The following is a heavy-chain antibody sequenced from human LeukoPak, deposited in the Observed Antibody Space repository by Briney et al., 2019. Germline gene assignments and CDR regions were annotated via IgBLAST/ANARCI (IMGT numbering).Heavy chain of an antibody. CDR2: IKRDGSEK. J-gene: IGHJ4*02. Sequence: PGGSLRLSCAVSGFTFSSYWMSWVRQAPGKGLEWVANIKRDGSEKYYVDSVKGRFTISRDNAKNSLYLQMDSLRAEDTAVYYCARSRSAGYWGQGTLVTVST. CDR1: GFTFSSYW. CDR3: ARSRSAGY. V-gene: IGHV3-7*01.